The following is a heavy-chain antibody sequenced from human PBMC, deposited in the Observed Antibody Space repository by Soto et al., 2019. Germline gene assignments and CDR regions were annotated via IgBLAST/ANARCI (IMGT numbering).Heavy chain of an antibody. Sequence: ESGPTLVNPTQTLTLTCTFSGFSLTTSGMCVSWIRQPPGKALEWLARIDWDDDKFYKTSLKTRLTISKDSSKNQVVLTMTNMDPVDTATYYCARMFHCSGGTCPFDYWGQGALVTVSS. CDR2: IDWDDDK. V-gene: IGHV2-70*17. J-gene: IGHJ4*02. CDR1: GFSLTTSGMC. CDR3: ARMFHCSGGTCPFDY. D-gene: IGHD2-15*01.